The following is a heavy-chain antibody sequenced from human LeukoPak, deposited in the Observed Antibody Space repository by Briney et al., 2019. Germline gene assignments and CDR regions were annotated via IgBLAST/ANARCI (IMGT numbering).Heavy chain of an antibody. CDR3: TTVDPLYGGLLP. V-gene: IGHV3-15*01. J-gene: IGHJ5*02. CDR1: GFSFTSYA. CDR2: IKSKTDGGAT. D-gene: IGHD4-17*01. Sequence: PGGSLRLSCVGSGFSFTSYAVSWVRQAPGKGLEWVGRIKSKTDGGATDYAAPVKGRFTISRDDSKNTLYLQMNSLKTEDTAVYYCTTVDPLYGGLLPWGQGTLVTVSS.